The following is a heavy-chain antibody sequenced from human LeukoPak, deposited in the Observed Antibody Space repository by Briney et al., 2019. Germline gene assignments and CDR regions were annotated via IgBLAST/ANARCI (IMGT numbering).Heavy chain of an antibody. J-gene: IGHJ4*02. Sequence: ASVKVSCKASGYTFTGYYMHWVRQAPGQGLEWMGWINPNSGGTNYAQKFQGRVTMTRDTSISTAYMELRSLRSDDTAVYYCARGKTIRVADPFDYWGQGTLVTVSS. CDR2: INPNSGGT. D-gene: IGHD6-19*01. CDR3: ARGKTIRVADPFDY. V-gene: IGHV1-2*02. CDR1: GYTFTGYY.